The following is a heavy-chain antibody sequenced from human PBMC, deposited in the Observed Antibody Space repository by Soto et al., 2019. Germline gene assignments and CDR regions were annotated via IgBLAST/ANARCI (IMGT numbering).Heavy chain of an antibody. Sequence: SETLSLTCTVSCGSISSYYWSWIRQPPGKGLEWIGYIYYSGSTNYNPSLKSRVTISVDTSKNQFSLKLSSVTAADTAVYYCAGNYGSGSYRYYYGMYVWGQGTTVTVSS. D-gene: IGHD3-10*01. CDR2: IYYSGST. V-gene: IGHV4-59*12. CDR1: CGSISSYY. J-gene: IGHJ6*02. CDR3: AGNYGSGSYRYYYGMYV.